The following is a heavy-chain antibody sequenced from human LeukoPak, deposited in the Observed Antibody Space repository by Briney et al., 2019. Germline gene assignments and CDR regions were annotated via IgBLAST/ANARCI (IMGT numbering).Heavy chain of an antibody. Sequence: SQTLSLTCAISGDSVSSNSVAWNWIRQSPSRGLEWLGRTYYKSKWYNGYAVSVKSRITINPDTSKNQFALQLNSVTPEDTAVYYCARERRDGYNFDYWGQGTLATVSS. J-gene: IGHJ4*02. V-gene: IGHV6-1*01. CDR1: GDSVSSNSVA. CDR3: ARERRDGYNFDY. D-gene: IGHD5-24*01. CDR2: TYYKSKWYN.